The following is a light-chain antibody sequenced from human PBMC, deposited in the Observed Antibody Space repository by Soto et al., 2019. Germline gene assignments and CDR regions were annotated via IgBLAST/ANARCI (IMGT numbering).Light chain of an antibody. CDR1: RSDVGAYNY. Sequence: QSALTQPASVSGSPGQSIAISCTGTRSDVGAYNYVSWNQQHPGKAPKLMISEVTNRPSGVSDRFSGSKSGNTASLTISGLQAEDEADYYCSSFTSRFTFVFGTGT. CDR3: SSFTSRFTFV. J-gene: IGLJ1*01. CDR2: EVT. V-gene: IGLV2-14*01.